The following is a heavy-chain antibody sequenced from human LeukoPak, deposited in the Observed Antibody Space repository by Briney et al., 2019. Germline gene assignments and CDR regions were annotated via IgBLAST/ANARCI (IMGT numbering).Heavy chain of an antibody. J-gene: IGHJ4*02. CDR2: ISSSSSYI. Sequence: GGSLRLSCAASGFTFSSYSMNWVRQAPGKGLEWVSSISSSSSYIYYADSVKGRFTISRDNSKNTLYLQMNSLRAEDTAVYYCARERGYSGYREAGGIPYFDYWGQGTLVTVSS. V-gene: IGHV3-21*01. CDR1: GFTFSSYS. D-gene: IGHD5-12*01. CDR3: ARERGYSGYREAGGIPYFDY.